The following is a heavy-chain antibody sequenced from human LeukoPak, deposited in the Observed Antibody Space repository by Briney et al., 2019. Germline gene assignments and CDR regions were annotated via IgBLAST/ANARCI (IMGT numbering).Heavy chain of an antibody. V-gene: IGHV3-23*01. D-gene: IGHD2-21*02. CDR1: GFTFSSYA. J-gene: IGHJ4*02. Sequence: GGSLRLSCAASGFTFSSYAMSWVRQAPGKGLEWVSAISGSITTYYADSVKGRFTISRDNSKNTLYLQMNSLRAEDTAVYYCAKGISSLVTASGFDYWGQGTLVTVSS. CDR3: AKGISSLVTASGFDY. CDR2: ISGSITT.